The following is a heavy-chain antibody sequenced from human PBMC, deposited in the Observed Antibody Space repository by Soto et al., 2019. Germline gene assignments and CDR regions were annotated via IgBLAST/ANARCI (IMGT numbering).Heavy chain of an antibody. D-gene: IGHD2-15*01. V-gene: IGHV3-23*01. CDR2: ISGSAYST. J-gene: IGHJ6*02. CDR3: AKGKLGYCSGGSCYYNGLDV. CDR1: GFTFSSHA. Sequence: EVQLLESGGGLVQPGRSLRLSCAASGFTFSSHAMSWVRQAPGKGLEWVSTISGSAYSTYYADSVKGRFTISRDNSKNTLYLQMNSLRAEDTALYYCAKGKLGYCSGGSCYYNGLDVWGQGTMVTVSS.